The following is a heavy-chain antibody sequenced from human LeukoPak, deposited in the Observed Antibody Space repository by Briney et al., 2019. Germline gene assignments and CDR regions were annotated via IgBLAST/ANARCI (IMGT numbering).Heavy chain of an antibody. Sequence: PGGSLRLSCAASGFTFDDYGMSWVRQAPGKGLEWVSGINWNGGSTGYADSVKGRFTISRDNAKNSLYLQMNSLRAEDTALYYCARAYDSSGYSHTPPAFDIWGQGTVVTVSS. V-gene: IGHV3-20*04. CDR1: GFTFDDYG. D-gene: IGHD3-22*01. CDR3: ARAYDSSGYSHTPPAFDI. J-gene: IGHJ3*02. CDR2: INWNGGST.